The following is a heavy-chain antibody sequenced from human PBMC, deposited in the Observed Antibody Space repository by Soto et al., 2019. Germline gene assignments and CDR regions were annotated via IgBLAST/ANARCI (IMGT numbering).Heavy chain of an antibody. J-gene: IGHJ4*02. CDR2: ISTSGGAK. CDR3: AIITGRPSGLPLYFDD. V-gene: IGHV3-23*01. D-gene: IGHD5-12*01. CDR1: GFTFNSYA. Sequence: EVQLLESGGGLVQPGGSLRLSCAASGFTFNSYAMTWVRQAPGKGLEWVSGISTSGGAKYYAVSVKGRFTISRDNSKNTLYLQMNSRRAEDTAVYYWAIITGRPSGLPLYFDDWGQGTLVTVSS.